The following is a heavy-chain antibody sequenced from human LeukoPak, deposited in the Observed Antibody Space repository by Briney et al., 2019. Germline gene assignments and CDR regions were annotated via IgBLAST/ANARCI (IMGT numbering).Heavy chain of an antibody. CDR2: INPNSGGT. Sequence: ASVKLSCKASGYTFTGYYMHWVRQAPGQGLEWMGWINPNSGGTNYAQKFQGRLTMTRDTSISTAYMELSRLRSDDTAVYYCARVRGSRYDILTGFYDFDPWGQARPVTVSS. V-gene: IGHV1-2*02. J-gene: IGHJ5*02. CDR1: GYTFTGYY. CDR3: ARVRGSRYDILTGFYDFDP. D-gene: IGHD3-9*01.